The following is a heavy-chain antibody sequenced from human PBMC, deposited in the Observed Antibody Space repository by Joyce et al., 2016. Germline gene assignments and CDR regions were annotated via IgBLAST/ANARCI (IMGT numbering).Heavy chain of an antibody. CDR2: SSGSGGST. V-gene: IGHV3-23*01. Sequence: EVQLLESGGGLVQPGGSLSLSCAAVGFTFRSYAMGWVRQAPGKGLEWVSASSGSGGSTYSADSWKGRFTISRDNTKNTLYLQMNSLRAEDTAVYYCAKDTITMIVVVILDYWGQGTLVTVSS. D-gene: IGHD3-22*01. CDR1: GFTFRSYA. CDR3: AKDTITMIVVVILDY. J-gene: IGHJ4*02.